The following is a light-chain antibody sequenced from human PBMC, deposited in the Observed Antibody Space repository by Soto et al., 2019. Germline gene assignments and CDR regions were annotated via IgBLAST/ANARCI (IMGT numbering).Light chain of an antibody. CDR3: SQYDNSRT. CDR1: QSVTNNF. V-gene: IGKV3-20*01. J-gene: IGKJ1*01. Sequence: EIVLTQSPGTLSLFPGERATLSCRASQSVTNNFLAWYQQKPGQAPRLLIYNSFNRATGIPDRFSGSGSGTDFTLTISSLEPEDFAVYYCSQYDNSRTFGQGTRVEIK. CDR2: NSF.